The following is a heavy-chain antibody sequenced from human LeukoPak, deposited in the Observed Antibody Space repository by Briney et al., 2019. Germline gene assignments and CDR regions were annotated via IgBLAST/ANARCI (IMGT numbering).Heavy chain of an antibody. J-gene: IGHJ4*02. CDR1: GFSLSTSGEG. V-gene: IGHV2-5*02. CDR2: IYWDDDK. CDR3: AHSLWFGDLLPYFDY. D-gene: IGHD3-10*01. Sequence: SGPTLVNPTQTLTLTCTFSGFSLSTSGEGVGWIRQPPGKALEWLALIYWDDDKRYSPSLKSRLTITKDTSKNQVVLTMTNKDPVDTATYYCAHSLWFGDLLPYFDYWGQGTLVTVSS.